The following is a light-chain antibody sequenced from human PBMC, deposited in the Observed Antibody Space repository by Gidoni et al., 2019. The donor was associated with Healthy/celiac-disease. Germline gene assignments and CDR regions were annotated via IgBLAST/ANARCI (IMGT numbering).Light chain of an antibody. J-gene: IGKJ1*01. CDR3: QQYGSSPRT. V-gene: IGKV3-20*01. Sequence: DTVLPHSPGTLSLSPGERATLACRASQSVSSSYLAWYQQKPGQAPMLLNYGASIRATVIPDRFSGGGSGTDLTLTISILGPEDVAVYCWQQYGSSPRTFGQGTKVEIK. CDR2: GAS. CDR1: QSVSSSY.